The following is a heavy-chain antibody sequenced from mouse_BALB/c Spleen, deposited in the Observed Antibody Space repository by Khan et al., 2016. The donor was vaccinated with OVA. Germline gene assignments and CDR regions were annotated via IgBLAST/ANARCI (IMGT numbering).Heavy chain of an antibody. J-gene: IGHJ4*01. V-gene: IGHV2-6-1*01. Sequence: QVQLKESGPGLVAPSQSLSITCTISGFSLTNSGVHWVRQPPGKGLAWLVVIWSDGSTTYISALKSRLTISKDNSKSQVVLKMKSHQTEYTAVYFCARQPCYHYNIMDYWGQGTSVTGSS. CDR3: ARQPCYHYNIMDY. CDR1: GFSLTNSG. CDR2: IWSDGST.